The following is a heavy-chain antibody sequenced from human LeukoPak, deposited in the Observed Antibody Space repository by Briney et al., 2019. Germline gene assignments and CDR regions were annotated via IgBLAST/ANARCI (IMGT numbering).Heavy chain of an antibody. Sequence: GSLRLSCAASGFTFSSYWMSWVRQAPGKGLEWVASINSDGSEGYYADVVKGRFTISRDNAKNSLYLQINSLRAEDTAVYYCARSSYSSSSSVWGQGTMVTVSS. CDR1: GFTFSSYW. J-gene: IGHJ3*01. CDR2: INSDGSEG. V-gene: IGHV3-7*03. CDR3: ARSSYSSSSSV. D-gene: IGHD6-6*01.